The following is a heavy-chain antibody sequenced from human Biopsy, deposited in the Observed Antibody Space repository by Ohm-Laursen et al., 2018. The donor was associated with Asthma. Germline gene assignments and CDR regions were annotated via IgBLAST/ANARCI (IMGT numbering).Heavy chain of an antibody. J-gene: IGHJ4*02. Sequence: SLRLSCTASGFAVSRDHMFWVRQAPGKGLEWVSVIYSDGTSNTADSVMDRFSITRDYSKNTLYLQMHSLSAEDTAVYYYARGDSSNWSHYYFDYWGQGTLVTVSS. CDR2: IYSDGTS. CDR1: GFAVSRDH. V-gene: IGHV3-53*01. D-gene: IGHD3-22*01. CDR3: ARGDSSNWSHYYFDY.